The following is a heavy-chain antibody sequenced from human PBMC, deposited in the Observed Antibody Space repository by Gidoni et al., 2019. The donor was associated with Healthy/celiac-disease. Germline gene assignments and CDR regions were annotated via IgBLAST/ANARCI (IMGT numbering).Heavy chain of an antibody. CDR1: GFTFSSYS. CDR3: ARDNGGYDSTFDY. J-gene: IGHJ4*02. V-gene: IGHV3-21*01. Sequence: EVQLVESGGGLVKPGGSLRLSCAASGFTFSSYSMNWVRQAPGKGLEWVSSISSSSSYIYYADSVKGRFTISRDNAKNSLYLQMNSLRAEDTAVYYCARDNGGYDSTFDYWGQGTLVTVSS. D-gene: IGHD5-12*01. CDR2: ISSSSSYI.